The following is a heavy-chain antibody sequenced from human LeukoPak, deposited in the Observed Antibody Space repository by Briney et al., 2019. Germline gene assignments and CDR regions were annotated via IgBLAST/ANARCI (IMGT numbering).Heavy chain of an antibody. CDR2: INPSGGST. J-gene: IGHJ3*02. CDR3: ASGEYCSSTSCSPRIDAFDI. D-gene: IGHD2-2*01. V-gene: IGHV1-46*01. CDR1: GYTFTSYY. Sequence: ASVTVSCTASGYTFTSYYMHWVRQAPGQGLEWMGIINPSGGSTSYAQKFQGRVTMTRDTSTSTVYMELSSLRSEDTAVYYCASGEYCSSTSCSPRIDAFDIWGQGTMVTVSS.